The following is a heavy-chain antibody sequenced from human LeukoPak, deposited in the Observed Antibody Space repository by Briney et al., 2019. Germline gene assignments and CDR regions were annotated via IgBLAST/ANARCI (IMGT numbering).Heavy chain of an antibody. CDR3: ARAMIAAAGSCAFDI. Sequence: GRSLRLSCAASAFSVGRNYMTWVRQAQRKWLEWVSSMSSSSSYIYHADSVKGRFTISRDNAKNSLYLQMNRLRTEDTVIYYCARAMIAAAGSCAFDIWGQGKMVTASS. V-gene: IGHV3-21*01. J-gene: IGHJ3*02. CDR2: MSSSSSYI. CDR1: AFSVGRNY. D-gene: IGHD6-13*01.